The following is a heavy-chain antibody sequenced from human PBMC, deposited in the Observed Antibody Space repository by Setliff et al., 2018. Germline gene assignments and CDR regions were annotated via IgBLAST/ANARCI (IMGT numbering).Heavy chain of an antibody. CDR1: GITFKNAW. J-gene: IGHJ4*02. Sequence: LSLSCSVSGITFKNAWMTWIRQAPGKGPEWVGRIKSSSEGATTDYGAPAKVRFTISRDDSKSSMFLQMNSLKTEDTAVYYCARDVGYTYGLDFWGQGTLVTVSS. CDR3: ARDVGYTYGLDF. CDR2: IKSSSEGATT. D-gene: IGHD5-18*01. V-gene: IGHV3-15*01.